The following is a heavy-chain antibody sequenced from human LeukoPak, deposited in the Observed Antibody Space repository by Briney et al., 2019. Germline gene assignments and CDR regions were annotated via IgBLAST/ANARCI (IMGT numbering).Heavy chain of an antibody. CDR3: ARDLRRELRQPDY. CDR1: GYTFIGYY. J-gene: IGHJ4*02. D-gene: IGHD1-26*01. V-gene: IGHV1-2*02. CDR2: IDPNTGGT. Sequence: ASVKVSCKASGYTFIGYYMYWVRQAPGQGLEWMGWIDPNTGGTNYAQKFQGRVTMTRDTSISTAYMELSRLRSDDTAVYYCARDLRRELRQPDYWGQGTLVTVSS.